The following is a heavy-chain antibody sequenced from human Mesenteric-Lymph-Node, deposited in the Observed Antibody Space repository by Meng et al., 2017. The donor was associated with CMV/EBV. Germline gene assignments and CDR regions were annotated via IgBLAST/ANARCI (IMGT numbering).Heavy chain of an antibody. J-gene: IGHJ5*02. CDR1: GYSFTTYW. CDR2: IYPGDSDT. Sequence: GESLKISCKGSGYSFTTYWIGWVRQMPGKGLEWMGIIYPGDSDTRYSPSFQGQVTISADKSISTAYLQWSSLRASDTAMYYCARQVVAAGVNWFDPWGQGTLVTVSS. CDR3: ARQVVAAGVNWFDP. D-gene: IGHD6-13*01. V-gene: IGHV5-51*01.